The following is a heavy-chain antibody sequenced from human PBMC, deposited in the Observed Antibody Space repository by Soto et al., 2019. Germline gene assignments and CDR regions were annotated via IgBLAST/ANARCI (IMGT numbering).Heavy chain of an antibody. Sequence: GGSLRLSCEGSGFPFRSYGIQWVRQAPGKGLEWLGLIWNDGSHAYYADSVKGRFTISRDNSKNTVFLQVSNLRAEDTAVYFCARDQTDSGGYSDSWGQGTLVTVSS. V-gene: IGHV3-33*01. CDR3: ARDQTDSGGYSDS. J-gene: IGHJ4*02. CDR2: IWNDGSHA. D-gene: IGHD2-15*01. CDR1: GFPFRSYG.